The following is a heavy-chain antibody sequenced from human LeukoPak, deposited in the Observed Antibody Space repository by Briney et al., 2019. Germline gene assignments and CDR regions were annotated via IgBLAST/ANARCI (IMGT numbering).Heavy chain of an antibody. V-gene: IGHV3-23*01. D-gene: IGHD3-10*01. CDR3: AKDPLWFGELLGVYY. CDR2: ISGSGGST. J-gene: IGHJ4*02. CDR1: GFTFSSYA. Sequence: GGSLRLSCAASGFTFSSYAMSWVRQAPGKGLEWVSAISGSGGSTYYADSVKGRFTISRDNSKNTLYQQMNSLRAEDTAVYYCAKDPLWFGELLGVYYWGQGTLVTVSS.